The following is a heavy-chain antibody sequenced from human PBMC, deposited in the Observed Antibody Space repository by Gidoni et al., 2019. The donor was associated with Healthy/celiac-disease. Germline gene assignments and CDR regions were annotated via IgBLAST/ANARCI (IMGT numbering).Heavy chain of an antibody. D-gene: IGHD6-13*01. CDR2: IYYSGST. V-gene: IGHV4-39*01. CDR1: GGSISSSSYY. Sequence: QLQLQESGPGLVTPSETLSLTCTVSGGSISSSSYYWGWIRQPPGKGLEWIGSIYYSGSTYYNPSLKSRVTISVDTSKNQFSLKLSSVTAADTAVYYCATPGIAAAGTPAWGQGTLVTVSS. J-gene: IGHJ5*02. CDR3: ATPGIAAAGTPA.